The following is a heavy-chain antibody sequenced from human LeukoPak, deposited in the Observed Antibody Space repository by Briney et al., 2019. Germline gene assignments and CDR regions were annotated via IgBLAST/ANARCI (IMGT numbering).Heavy chain of an antibody. D-gene: IGHD2-2*01. V-gene: IGHV4-59*01. CDR2: IYYSGST. J-gene: IGHJ3*02. CDR3: ARDTTVRCSSPSCYKGGDAFDI. CDR1: GGSISSYY. Sequence: PSETLSLTCTVSGGSISSYYWSWIRQPPGKGLEWIGYIYYSGSTNYNPSLKSRVTISVDTSKNQFSLKLSSVTAADTAVYYCARDTTVRCSSPSCYKGGDAFDIWGQGTMVTVSS.